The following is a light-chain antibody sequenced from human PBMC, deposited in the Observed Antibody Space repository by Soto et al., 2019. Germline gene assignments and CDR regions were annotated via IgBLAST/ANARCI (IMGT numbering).Light chain of an antibody. CDR1: SIDVGGYNY. V-gene: IGLV2-11*01. CDR3: CSYAGSYTLV. J-gene: IGLJ2*01. Sequence: PVLTQPASVSGSPGQSITISCTGTSIDVGGYNYVSWYQQHPGKAPKLMIYDVSKRPSGVPDRFSGSKSGNTASLTISGLQAEDEADYYCCSYAGSYTLVFGGGTKVTVL. CDR2: DVS.